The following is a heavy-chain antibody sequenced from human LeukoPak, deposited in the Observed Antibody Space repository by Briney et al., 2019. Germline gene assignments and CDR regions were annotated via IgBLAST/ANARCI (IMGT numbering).Heavy chain of an antibody. J-gene: IGHJ6*02. Sequence: PSETLSLTCTVSGGSIDSSGSYWGWIRPPPGKGLEWIGCVYYGGDAYYNPSLKSRVTISADLSKNQFSLSLISVTAADTALYYCARLFSRGWPYYYGLGAWGQGTTVTVSS. V-gene: IGHV4-39*01. CDR1: GGSIDSSGSY. CDR3: ARLFSRGWPYYYGLGA. D-gene: IGHD6-19*01. CDR2: VYYGGDA.